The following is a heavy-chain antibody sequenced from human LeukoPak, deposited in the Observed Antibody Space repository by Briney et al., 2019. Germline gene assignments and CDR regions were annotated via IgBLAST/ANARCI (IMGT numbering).Heavy chain of an antibody. CDR2: ISSRGDDT. J-gene: IGHJ4*02. CDR3: AKHRRSTLVTAYFDS. D-gene: IGHD2-21*02. Sequence: PGGSLRLSCAASGFTFSGYSMNWVRQAPGKGLEWVSSISSRGDDTSYADSVKGRFTISRDNSKNTLYLQLNSLRVDDAAIYYCAKHRRSTLVTAYFDSWGQGTLVTVSS. CDR1: GFTFSGYS. V-gene: IGHV3-23*01.